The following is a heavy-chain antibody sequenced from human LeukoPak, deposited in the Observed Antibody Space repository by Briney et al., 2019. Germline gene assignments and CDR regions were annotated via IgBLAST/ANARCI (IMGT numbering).Heavy chain of an antibody. CDR2: LSYTGKT. Sequence: SETLSLTCVVSGASVSSSHWNWIRQLPGKGLEWISCLSYTGKTDYNPSLTSRVTMSLDTSKNQVSLKLRSVTAADTAVYYCSEGYFEPFDHWGQGTLVTVSS. CDR1: GASVSSSH. V-gene: IGHV4-59*02. CDR3: SEGYFEPFDH. D-gene: IGHD2/OR15-2a*01. J-gene: IGHJ4*02.